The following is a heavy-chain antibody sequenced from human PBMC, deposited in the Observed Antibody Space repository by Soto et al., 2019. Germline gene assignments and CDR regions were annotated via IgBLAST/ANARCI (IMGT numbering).Heavy chain of an antibody. D-gene: IGHD3-10*01. CDR2: INPSGGST. J-gene: IGHJ3*02. CDR3: ASRVAMVRGDHDAFDI. Sequence: GASVKVSCKASGYTFTSYYMHWVRQAPGQGLEWMGIINPSGGSTSYAQKFRGRVTMTRDTSTSTVYMELSILRSEDTAVYYCASRVAMVRGDHDAFDIWGQGTMVTVSS. CDR1: GYTFTSYY. V-gene: IGHV1-46*03.